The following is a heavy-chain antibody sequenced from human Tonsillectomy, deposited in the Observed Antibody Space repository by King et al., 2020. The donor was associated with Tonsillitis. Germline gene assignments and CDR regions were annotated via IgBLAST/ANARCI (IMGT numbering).Heavy chain of an antibody. Sequence: VQLVESELKKPGASVKVSCKASGYNFTSYAINWVRQAPGQGLEWMGWINSNTGNPTYAQGFTGRFVFSLDTSVSTAYLQISSLKAEDTAVYYCARQPVLWFGALSDHWYFDLWGRGTLVTVSS. CDR2: INSNTGNP. CDR3: ARQPVLWFGALSDHWYFDL. CDR1: GYNFTSYA. J-gene: IGHJ2*01. D-gene: IGHD3-10*01. V-gene: IGHV7-4-1*02.